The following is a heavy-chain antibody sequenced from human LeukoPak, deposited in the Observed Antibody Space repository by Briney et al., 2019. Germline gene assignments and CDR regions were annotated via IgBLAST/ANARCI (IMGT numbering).Heavy chain of an antibody. D-gene: IGHD5-12*01. Sequence: SVKVSCKASGGTFSSYAISWVRQAPGQGLEWMGGIIPIFGTANYAQKFQGRVTITTDESTSTAYMELSSLRSEDTAVYYCARDGGYSNWFDPRGQGPLVTVSS. CDR3: ARDGGYSNWFDP. J-gene: IGHJ5*02. V-gene: IGHV1-69*05. CDR1: GGTFSSYA. CDR2: IIPIFGTA.